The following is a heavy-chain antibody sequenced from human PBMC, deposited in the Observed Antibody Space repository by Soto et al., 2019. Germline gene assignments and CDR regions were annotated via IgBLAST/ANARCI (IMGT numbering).Heavy chain of an antibody. Sequence: GGSLRLSCAASGFTFNNYAMTWVRQAPGKGLEWVSSISGSGTSTFYADSVRGRFTISRDNSEDTLLLQMNALRAEDTAIYYCAKDRGAYASSCSTDWGQGAQVTVSS. CDR3: AKDRGAYASSCSTD. CDR2: ISGSGTST. CDR1: GFTFNNYA. V-gene: IGHV3-23*01. J-gene: IGHJ4*02. D-gene: IGHD2-2*01.